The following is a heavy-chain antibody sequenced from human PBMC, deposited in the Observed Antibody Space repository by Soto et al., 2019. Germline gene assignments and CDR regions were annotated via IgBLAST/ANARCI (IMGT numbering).Heavy chain of an antibody. CDR2: IITVLATP. Sequence: QVLLVKSPAEMKKPGSSVKVSCQASGGTFTSTAFSWVRQAPGQGLYWMGGIITVLATPNYAHKFQARLTVTADASTTTVHMELSILRSDDTAVYYCASSAGLDHLLNYYGLNVWGQGTTVTV. D-gene: IGHD6-13*01. V-gene: IGHV1-69*01. CDR1: GGTFTSTA. CDR3: ASSAGLDHLLNYYGLNV. J-gene: IGHJ6*02.